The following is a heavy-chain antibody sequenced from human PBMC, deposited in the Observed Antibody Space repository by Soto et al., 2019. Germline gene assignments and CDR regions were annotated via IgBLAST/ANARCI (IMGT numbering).Heavy chain of an antibody. V-gene: IGHV4-61*03. D-gene: IGHD1-26*01. J-gene: IGHJ4*02. CDR1: DGSVNSGSYY. CDR3: ARDSWAYFDC. Sequence: WETLSLTCSLSDGSVNSGSYYWTWTRQPPGKGLEWIGYIDSSGSTNYNPSLKSRVTISADRSKNDFSLKVNSVTAADTAVYYCARDSWAYFDCWGPGTLVTVSS. CDR2: IDSSGST.